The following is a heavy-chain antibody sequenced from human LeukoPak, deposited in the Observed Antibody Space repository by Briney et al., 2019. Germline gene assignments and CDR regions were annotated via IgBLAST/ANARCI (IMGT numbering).Heavy chain of an antibody. J-gene: IGHJ4*02. CDR1: GFTFSSYW. CDR3: ARQTYDSSGFDY. V-gene: IGHV3-7*01. CDR2: IKQDGSEK. Sequence: GGSLRLSCEASGFTFSSYWMTWVRQAPGKGLEWVANIKQDGSEKYYVDSVKGRFTISRDNAKNSLYLQMNSLRAKDTAVYYCARQTYDSSGFDYWGQGTLVTVSS. D-gene: IGHD3-22*01.